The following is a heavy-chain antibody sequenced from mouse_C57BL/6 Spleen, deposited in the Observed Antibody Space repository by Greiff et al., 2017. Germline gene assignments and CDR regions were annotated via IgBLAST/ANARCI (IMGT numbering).Heavy chain of an antibody. Sequence: QVQLQQPGAELVMPGASVKLSCKASGYTFTSYWMHWVKQRPGQGLEWIGEIDPSDSYINYNQKFKGKSTLTVDKSSSTAYMQLSSLTSEDSAVYYCARGGSSPLYAMDYWGQGTSVTVSS. CDR1: GYTFTSYW. V-gene: IGHV1-69*01. D-gene: IGHD1-1*01. J-gene: IGHJ4*01. CDR2: IDPSDSYI. CDR3: ARGGSSPLYAMDY.